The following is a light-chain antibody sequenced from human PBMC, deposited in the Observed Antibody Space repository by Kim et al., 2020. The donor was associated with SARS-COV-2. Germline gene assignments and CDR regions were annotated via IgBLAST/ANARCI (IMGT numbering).Light chain of an antibody. V-gene: IGKV3-20*01. CDR3: QQYDSSPYT. J-gene: IGKJ2*01. Sequence: EIVLTQSPGTLSLSPGERATLSCRASQSVGISYLAWYQQKPGQAPRLLIYSSSSRATGIPDRFSGSGSETDFTLTISRLEPEDFAVYYCQQYDSSPYTFGQGTKLRS. CDR1: QSVGISY. CDR2: SSS.